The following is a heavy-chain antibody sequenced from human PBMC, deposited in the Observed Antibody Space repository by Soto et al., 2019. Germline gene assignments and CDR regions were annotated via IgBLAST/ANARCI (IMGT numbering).Heavy chain of an antibody. CDR2: IYHSGST. Sequence: PSETLSLTCAVSGGSISSGGYSWSWIRQPPGKGLEWIGYIYHSGSTYYNPSLKSRVTISVDTSKNQFSLKLSSVTAADTAVYYCARHGPGGSYSDYWGQGTLVTVSS. V-gene: IGHV4-30-2*01. J-gene: IGHJ4*02. D-gene: IGHD1-26*01. CDR3: ARHGPGGSYSDY. CDR1: GGSISSGGYS.